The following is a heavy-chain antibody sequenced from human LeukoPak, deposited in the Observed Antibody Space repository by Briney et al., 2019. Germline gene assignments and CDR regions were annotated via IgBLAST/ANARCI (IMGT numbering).Heavy chain of an antibody. CDR2: ISSSSSYI. Sequence: PGGSLRLSCAASGFTFSSYSMNWVRQAPGKGLEWVSSISSSSSYIYYADSVKGRFTISRDNAKNSLYLQMNSLRAEDTAVYYCARDMEPDHVLRFLEWLSPEGYWDQGTLVTVSS. CDR3: ARDMEPDHVLRFLEWLSPEGY. J-gene: IGHJ4*02. D-gene: IGHD3-3*01. CDR1: GFTFSSYS. V-gene: IGHV3-21*01.